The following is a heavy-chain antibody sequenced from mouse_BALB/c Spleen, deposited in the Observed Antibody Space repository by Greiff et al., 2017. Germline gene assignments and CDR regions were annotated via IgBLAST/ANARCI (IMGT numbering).Heavy chain of an antibody. CDR2: IDPENGDT. V-gene: IGHV14-4*02. Sequence: EVQLQQSGAELVRSGASVKLSCTASGFNIKDYYMHWVKQRPEQGLEWIGWIDPENGDTEYAPKFQGKATMTADTSSNTAYLQLSSLTSEDTAVYYCNAYYGSSPYAMDYWGQGTSVTVSS. J-gene: IGHJ4*01. D-gene: IGHD1-1*01. CDR1: GFNIKDYY. CDR3: NAYYGSSPYAMDY.